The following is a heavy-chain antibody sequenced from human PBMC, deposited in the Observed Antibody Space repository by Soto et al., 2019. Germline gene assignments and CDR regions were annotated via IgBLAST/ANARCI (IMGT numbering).Heavy chain of an antibody. V-gene: IGHV3-33*01. CDR3: ARGTQYYYGMDV. CDR1: GFTFSSYG. Sequence: QVQLVESGGGVVQPGRSLRLSCAASGFTFSSYGMHWVRQAPGKGLEWVAVIWYDGSNKYYADSVKGRFTISRDNSKNTLYLQMNSLRDEDTAVYYCARGTQYYYGMDVWGQGTTVTVSS. D-gene: IGHD2-15*01. J-gene: IGHJ6*02. CDR2: IWYDGSNK.